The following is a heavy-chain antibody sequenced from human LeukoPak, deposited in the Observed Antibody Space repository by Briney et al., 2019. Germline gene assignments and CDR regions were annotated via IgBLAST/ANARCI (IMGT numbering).Heavy chain of an antibody. J-gene: IGHJ4*02. CDR1: GFTFSNYW. CDR3: AKHLSIAAGYFDY. CDR2: IKQDGSEK. V-gene: IGHV3-7*03. D-gene: IGHD6-13*01. Sequence: GGSLRLSCAASGFTFSNYWMNWVRQAPGKGLEWVANIKQDGSEKDYVDSVKGRFTISRDNAKNSLYLQMNSLRAEDTAVYYCAKHLSIAAGYFDYWGQGTLVTVSS.